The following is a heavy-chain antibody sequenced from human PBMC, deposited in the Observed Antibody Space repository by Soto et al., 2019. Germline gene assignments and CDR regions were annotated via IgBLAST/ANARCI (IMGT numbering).Heavy chain of an antibody. CDR3: ARMETFGSLNWFDP. D-gene: IGHD3-16*01. J-gene: IGHJ5*02. CDR1: GYSFTNND. Sequence: ASVKVSCKASGYSFTNNDVSWVRQATGQGLEWMGWMNPGSGDTGYAQKFQGRVTMTRDISIATAYMELNNLRSEDTAIYYCARMETFGSLNWFDPWGQGTLVTVSS. CDR2: MNPGSGDT. V-gene: IGHV1-8*01.